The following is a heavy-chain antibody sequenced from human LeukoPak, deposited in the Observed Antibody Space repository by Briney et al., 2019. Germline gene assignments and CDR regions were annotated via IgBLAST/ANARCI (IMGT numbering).Heavy chain of an antibody. CDR2: IKQDGSEK. J-gene: IGHJ4*02. V-gene: IGHV3-7*01. CDR3: AREQGYDSWSGPLD. D-gene: IGHD3-3*01. Sequence: GGSLRLSCAASGFTFSSYWMSWVRQAPGKGLEWVANIKQDGSEKYYVDSVKGRFTISRDNAKNSLYLQMNSLRAEDTAVYYCAREQGYDSWSGPLDWGQGTLVTVSS. CDR1: GFTFSSYW.